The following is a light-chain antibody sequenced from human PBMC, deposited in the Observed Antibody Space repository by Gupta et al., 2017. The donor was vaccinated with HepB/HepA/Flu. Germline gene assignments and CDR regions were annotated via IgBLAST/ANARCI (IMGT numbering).Light chain of an antibody. CDR3: QQRFNWPRT. CDR1: QSIYNY. Sequence: EIVLTQSPVTLSLSPGERATLSCRASQSIYNYLTWYQQKPGQAPRRLIHDASNRATGSPAGGRGGGAGAGFTLTISSLEPEDFAVYYCQQRFNWPRTFGPGTKVGIK. V-gene: IGKV3-11*01. J-gene: IGKJ3*01. CDR2: DAS.